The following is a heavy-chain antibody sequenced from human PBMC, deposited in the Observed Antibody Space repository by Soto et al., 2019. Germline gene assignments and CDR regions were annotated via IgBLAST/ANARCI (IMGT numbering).Heavy chain of an antibody. CDR2: IYYSGST. CDR3: AKVVRYDSTGYFPFFFDY. V-gene: IGHV4-31*03. CDR1: GGSISSGGYY. D-gene: IGHD3-22*01. Sequence: SETLSLTCTVSGGSISSGGYYWSWIRQHPGKGLEWIGYIYYSGSTYYNPSLKSRVTISVDTSKNQFSLKLSCVTAADPAVSFCAKVVRYDSTGYFPFFFDYWGQGTLVTVSS. J-gene: IGHJ4*02.